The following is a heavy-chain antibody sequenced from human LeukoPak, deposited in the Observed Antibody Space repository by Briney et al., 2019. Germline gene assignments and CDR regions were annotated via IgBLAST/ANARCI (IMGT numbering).Heavy chain of an antibody. J-gene: IGHJ4*02. CDR1: GGTFSSYA. V-gene: IGHV1-69*06. CDR3: ARGPRRNGSGSYYGPFDY. Sequence: SVKVSCKASGGTFSSYAISWVRQAPGQGLEWMGGIIPIFGTANYAQKFQGRVTITADKSTSTAYMELSSLRSGDTAVYYCARGPRRNGSGSYYGPFDYWGQGTLVTVSS. CDR2: IIPIFGTA. D-gene: IGHD3-10*01.